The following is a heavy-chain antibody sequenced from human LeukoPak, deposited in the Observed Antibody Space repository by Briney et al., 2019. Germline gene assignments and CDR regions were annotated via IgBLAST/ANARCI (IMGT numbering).Heavy chain of an antibody. Sequence: ASVKVSCKASGYTFTSYDINWVRQATGQGLEWMGWMNPNSGNTGYAQKFQGRVTMTRNTSISTAYMELSSLRSEDTAVYYCARVQSGGKLRYFDWLLSQDAFDIWGQGTMVTVSS. D-gene: IGHD3-9*01. J-gene: IGHJ3*02. CDR1: GYTFTSYD. V-gene: IGHV1-8*01. CDR3: ARVQSGGKLRYFDWLLSQDAFDI. CDR2: MNPNSGNT.